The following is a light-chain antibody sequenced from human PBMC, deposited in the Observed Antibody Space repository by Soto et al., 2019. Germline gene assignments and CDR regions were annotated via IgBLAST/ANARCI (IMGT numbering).Light chain of an antibody. Sequence: DIQMTQSPSTLSASVGERVTITCRASKTINTWLAWYQHKPGKAPKLLIYDASTLQTGVPSRFSGYSSGTEFTLTISTLQPDDLVSDFCQQYHAFSPEGLTFGGGTKVEL. CDR3: QQYHAFSPEGLT. CDR2: DAS. V-gene: IGKV1-5*01. CDR1: KTINTW. J-gene: IGKJ4*01.